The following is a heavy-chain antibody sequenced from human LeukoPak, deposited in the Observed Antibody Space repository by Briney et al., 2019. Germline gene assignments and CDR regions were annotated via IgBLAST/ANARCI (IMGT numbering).Heavy chain of an antibody. CDR2: ISGRGTTI. D-gene: IGHD2-15*01. J-gene: IGHJ4*02. CDR3: PRAGSAATPSTFLGY. V-gene: IGHV3-48*03. Sequence: GGSLRLSCAASGFTFSTYEMNWVRQAPGKGLEWISFISGRGTTIYYADSVKGRFTISIDNPKHALYLQVNSLRARHRAVYYLPRAGSAATPSTFLGYWGQGTLVTVSS. CDR1: GFTFSTYE.